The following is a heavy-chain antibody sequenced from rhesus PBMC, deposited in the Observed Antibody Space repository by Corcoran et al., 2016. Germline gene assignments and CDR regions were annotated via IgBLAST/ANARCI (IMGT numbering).Heavy chain of an antibody. CDR2: FYPEAGEA. Sequence: EVQLVQSGAEVKKPGASVKISCKASGYTFTDYYLHWVRQAPGKGLEWMGRFYPEAGEARPAQQYQDRVTLTADTATDTAYMELSSLRSEDTAVYYCATMGQLALWGQGVLVTVSS. J-gene: IGHJ4*01. CDR3: ATMGQLAL. CDR1: GYTFTDYY. V-gene: IGHV1-111*02. D-gene: IGHD6-25*01.